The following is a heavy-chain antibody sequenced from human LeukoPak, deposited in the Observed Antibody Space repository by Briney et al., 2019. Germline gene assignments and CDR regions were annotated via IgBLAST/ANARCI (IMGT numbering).Heavy chain of an antibody. CDR3: AKFNRQYCSSISCYGGFDY. V-gene: IGHV3-23*01. D-gene: IGHD2-2*01. Sequence: GGSLRLSCAASGFTFSSYAMSWVRQAPGKGLEWVSSISGSAGSTYYADSVKGRFTISRDNSKNTLYLQMNSLRAEDTAVYYCAKFNRQYCSSISCYGGFDYWGQGTLVTVSS. CDR2: ISGSAGST. CDR1: GFTFSSYA. J-gene: IGHJ4*02.